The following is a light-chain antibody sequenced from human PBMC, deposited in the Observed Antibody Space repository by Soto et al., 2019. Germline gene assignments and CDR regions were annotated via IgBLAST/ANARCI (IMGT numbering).Light chain of an antibody. CDR3: GSWDSSLSAYV. J-gene: IGLJ1*01. Sequence: SVLTQPPSVSAAPGQKATVSCSGSSSNIGGNSVSWYQQLPGTAPKLLIYDDNKRPSGIPDRFSGSKSGTSATLGITGFQTGDEADYYCGSWDSSLSAYVFGTGTKVTAL. V-gene: IGLV1-51*01. CDR2: DDN. CDR1: SSNIGGNS.